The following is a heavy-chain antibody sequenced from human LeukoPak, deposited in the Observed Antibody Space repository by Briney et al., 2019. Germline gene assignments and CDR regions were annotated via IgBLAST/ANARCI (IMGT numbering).Heavy chain of an antibody. Sequence: RPGGSLRLSCAASGFTFSSYAMSWVGQAPGKGLEWVSAISGSGGSTYYTDSVKGRFTISRDNYKHTLYLQMDSLRAEDTAVYYCAKDHTSSSWYPWFWCDPWGQGTLVTVSS. D-gene: IGHD6-13*01. CDR2: ISGSGGST. CDR1: GFTFSSYA. J-gene: IGHJ5*02. V-gene: IGHV3-23*01. CDR3: AKDHTSSSWYPWFWCDP.